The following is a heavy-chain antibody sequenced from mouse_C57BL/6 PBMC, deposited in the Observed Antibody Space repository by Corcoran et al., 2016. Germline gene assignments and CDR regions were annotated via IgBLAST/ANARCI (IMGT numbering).Heavy chain of an antibody. CDR1: GYTFTDYY. CDR2: INPNNGGT. D-gene: IGHD2-1*01. CDR3: ARGPWGNYTLDY. Sequence: EVQLQQSGPVLVKPGASVKMSCKASGYTFTDYYMNWVKQSHGKSLEWIGDINPNNGGTSYNQKFKGKATLTVDKSSSTAYMELRSLTSEDSAVYYCARGPWGNYTLDYWGQGTTLTVSS. V-gene: IGHV1-26*01. J-gene: IGHJ2*01.